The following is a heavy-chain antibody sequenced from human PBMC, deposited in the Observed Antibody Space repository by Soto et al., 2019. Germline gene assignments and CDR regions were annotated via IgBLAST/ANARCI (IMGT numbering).Heavy chain of an antibody. Sequence: EVQLVESGGGLVQPGGSLKLSCAASGFTFSGSAMHWVRQASGKGLEWVGRIRSKANSYATAYAASVKGRFTISRDESKNTAYLQMNSLKTEDTAVYYCTRLPIRGFGELLGGDYWGQGTLVTVSS. J-gene: IGHJ4*02. V-gene: IGHV3-73*02. CDR1: GFTFSGSA. D-gene: IGHD3-10*01. CDR3: TRLPIRGFGELLGGDY. CDR2: IRSKANSYAT.